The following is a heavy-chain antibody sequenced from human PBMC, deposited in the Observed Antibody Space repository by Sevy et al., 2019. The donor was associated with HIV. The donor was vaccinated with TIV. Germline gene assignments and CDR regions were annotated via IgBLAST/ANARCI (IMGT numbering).Heavy chain of an antibody. J-gene: IGHJ3*01. CDR1: GFTFNTHA. D-gene: IGHD3-22*01. V-gene: IGHV3-23*01. Sequence: GGSLRLSCAASGFTFNTHAMNWVRQAPGKGLEWVSVISGTGSSTYYADSVKGRFTISRDNSKNTLYLQMNSLRADDXXXXXXAKALNPALESMIEVIFRTLKGFDVWGQGTMVTVSS. CDR3: AKALNPALESMIEVIFRTLKGFDV. CDR2: ISGTGSST.